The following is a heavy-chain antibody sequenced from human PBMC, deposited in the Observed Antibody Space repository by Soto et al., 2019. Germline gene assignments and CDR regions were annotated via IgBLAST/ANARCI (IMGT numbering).Heavy chain of an antibody. CDR3: VKERYAQLWLEDYGMDV. Sequence: QVQLVESGGGVVQPGRSLRLSCAASGFTFSSYGIHWVRQAPGKGLEWVALISYDGTDKYYADSVKGRFTISRDNSKNTLYLQMSSLGPEDTAVYYRVKERYAQLWLEDYGMDVWGQGTTVTV. CDR2: ISYDGTDK. CDR1: GFTFSSYG. J-gene: IGHJ6*02. V-gene: IGHV3-30*18. D-gene: IGHD5-18*01.